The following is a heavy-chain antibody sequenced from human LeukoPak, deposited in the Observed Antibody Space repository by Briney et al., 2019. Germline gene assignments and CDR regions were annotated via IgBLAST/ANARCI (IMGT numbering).Heavy chain of an antibody. D-gene: IGHD3/OR15-3a*01. Sequence: ASVKVSCKASGYTFTSYGISWVRQAPGQGLEWMGWISNYNGNTNYAQKLQGRVTMTTDTSTSTAYMEMRSLRSDDTAVYYCAGVTRWTTTISPWLSYYYMDVWGKGTTVTISS. CDR3: AGVTRWTTTISPWLSYYYMDV. CDR1: GYTFTSYG. CDR2: ISNYNGNT. J-gene: IGHJ6*03. V-gene: IGHV1-18*01.